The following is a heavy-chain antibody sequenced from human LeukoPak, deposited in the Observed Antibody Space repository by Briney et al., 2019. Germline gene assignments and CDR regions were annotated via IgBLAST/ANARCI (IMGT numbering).Heavy chain of an antibody. CDR2: IRYVGSNK. Sequence: PGGSLRLSCAASGFTFSSYGMHWVRQAPGKGLEWVAFIRYVGSNKYYADSVKGRFTISRDNSKNTLYLQMNSLRAEDTAVYYCAKLHYDSSGYYSPDFDYWGQGTLVTVSS. J-gene: IGHJ4*02. V-gene: IGHV3-30*02. CDR1: GFTFSSYG. CDR3: AKLHYDSSGYYSPDFDY. D-gene: IGHD3-22*01.